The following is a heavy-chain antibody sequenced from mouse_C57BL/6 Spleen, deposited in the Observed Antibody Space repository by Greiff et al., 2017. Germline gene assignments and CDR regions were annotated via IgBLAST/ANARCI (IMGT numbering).Heavy chain of an antibody. D-gene: IGHD4-1*01. Sequence: VNLVESGPGLVAPSQSLSITCTVSGFSLTSSGVDWVRQPPGKGLEWLGVIWGGGSTNYNSALMSRLSISKDNSKSQVFLKMNSRQTDDTAMYYCAKHELGRFAYWGQGTLVTVSA. CDR1: GFSLTSSG. CDR2: IWGGGST. CDR3: AKHELGRFAY. V-gene: IGHV2-9*01. J-gene: IGHJ3*01.